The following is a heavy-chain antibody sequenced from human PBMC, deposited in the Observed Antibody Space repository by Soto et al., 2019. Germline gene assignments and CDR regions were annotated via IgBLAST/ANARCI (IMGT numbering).Heavy chain of an antibody. D-gene: IGHD1-26*01. CDR3: ARGHIVGAIKTSADAFDI. Sequence: QVQLVQSGAEVKKPGASVKVSCKASGYTFTSYYMHWVRQAPGQGLEWMGIINPSGGSTSYAQKFQGRVTMTRDTSTSTVYMELSSLRSEDTAVYYCARGHIVGAIKTSADAFDIWGQGTMVTVSS. V-gene: IGHV1-46*03. CDR2: INPSGGST. J-gene: IGHJ3*02. CDR1: GYTFTSYY.